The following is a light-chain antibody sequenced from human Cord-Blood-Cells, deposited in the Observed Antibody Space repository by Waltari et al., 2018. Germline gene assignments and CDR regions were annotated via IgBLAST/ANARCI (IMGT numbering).Light chain of an antibody. Sequence: QSALTHPRSVSGSPGQSVTISCTRTSRDVGGYHYLPCDQQHPGKAPTLMIYDVSKRPSGVPDRFSGSKSGNTASLTISGLQAEDEADYYCCSYAGSYTWVFGGGTKLTVL. J-gene: IGLJ3*02. V-gene: IGLV2-11*01. CDR1: SRDVGGYHY. CDR3: CSYAGSYTWV. CDR2: DVS.